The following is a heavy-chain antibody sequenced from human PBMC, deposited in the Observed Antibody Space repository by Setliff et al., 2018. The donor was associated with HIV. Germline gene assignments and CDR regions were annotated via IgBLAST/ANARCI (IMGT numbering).Heavy chain of an antibody. CDR2: IHYSGST. D-gene: IGHD5-18*01. CDR1: GGSISSGTYF. V-gene: IGHV4-31*03. J-gene: IGHJ3*02. Sequence: SETLSLTCTVSGGSISSGTYFWSWIRQPAGKGLEWIGYIHYSGSTYYNPSLKSRVTISVDTSKNQFSLKLSSVTAADTAVYYCARDGRLRGYSYGFSAFDIWGQGTMVTVSS. CDR3: ARDGRLRGYSYGFSAFDI.